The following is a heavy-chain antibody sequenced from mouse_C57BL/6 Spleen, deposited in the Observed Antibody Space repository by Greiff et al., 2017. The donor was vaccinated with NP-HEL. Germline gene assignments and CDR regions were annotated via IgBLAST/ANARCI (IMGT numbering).Heavy chain of an antibody. CDR1: GFTFSDYG. CDR3: ARLPLSRGAMDY. D-gene: IGHD1-2*01. V-gene: IGHV5-17*01. Sequence: EVHLVESGGGLVKPGGSLKLSCAASGFTFSDYGMHWVRQAPEKGLEWVAYISSGSSTIYYADTVKGRFTISRDNAKNTLFLQMTSLRSEDTAMYYCARLPLSRGAMDYWGQGTSVTVSS. J-gene: IGHJ4*01. CDR2: ISSGSSTI.